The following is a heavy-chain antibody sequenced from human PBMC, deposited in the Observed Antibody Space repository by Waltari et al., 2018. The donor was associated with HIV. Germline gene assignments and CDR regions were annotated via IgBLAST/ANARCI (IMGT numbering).Heavy chain of an antibody. CDR2: IYHSGST. Sequence: QLQLQESGPGLVKPSETLSLTCTVSGGSISSSNYFWGWIRQPPGKGLECIGSIYHSGSTYDNPSLKSRVTISVDTSKSQFSLKLSSVTAADTAVYYCASTGYTYGLDYWGQGTLVTVSS. CDR3: ASTGYTYGLDY. J-gene: IGHJ4*02. D-gene: IGHD5-18*01. CDR1: GGSISSSNYF. V-gene: IGHV4-39*01.